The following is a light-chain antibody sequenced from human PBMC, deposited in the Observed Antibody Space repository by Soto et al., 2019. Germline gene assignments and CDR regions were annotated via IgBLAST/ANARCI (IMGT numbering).Light chain of an antibody. CDR3: ATWDDRLTAWV. CDR1: NSNIGSNA. J-gene: IGLJ3*02. Sequence: QSVLTQSPAVSGAPRQSVNISCSGNNSNIGSNAVHWYQQLPGKAPKLLMSYNDRLPSGVSDRFSGSKSGTSASLAISGLQSEDEGDYYCATWDDRLTAWVFGGGTKLTVL. CDR2: YND. V-gene: IGLV1-36*01.